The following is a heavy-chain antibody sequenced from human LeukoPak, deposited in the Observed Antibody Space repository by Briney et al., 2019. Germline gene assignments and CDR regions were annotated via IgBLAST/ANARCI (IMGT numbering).Heavy chain of an antibody. CDR1: GGSISSGGYY. CDR2: IYYSGST. V-gene: IGHV4-31*03. Sequence: SETLSLTCTVSGGSISSGGYYWSWIRQHPGKGLEWIGYIYYSGSTYYNPSLKSRVTISVDTSKNQFSLKLSSVTAADTAVYYCARVPTGIQLWPRGFDPWAREPWSPSPQ. CDR3: ARVPTGIQLWPRGFDP. J-gene: IGHJ5*02. D-gene: IGHD5-18*01.